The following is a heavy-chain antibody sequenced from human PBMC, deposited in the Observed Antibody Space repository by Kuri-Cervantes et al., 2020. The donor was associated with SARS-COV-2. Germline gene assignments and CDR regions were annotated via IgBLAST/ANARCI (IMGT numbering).Heavy chain of an antibody. D-gene: IGHD3-22*01. CDR1: GFTVSSNY. CDR2: IYSGGST. CDR3: ARGHDRRVYFSTPAPYYFDF. Sequence: GGSLRLSCAASGFTVSSNYMSWVRQAPGKGLEWVSVIYSGGSTSYADSVKGRLTISRDNSRNTLYLQMNSLRAEDTAVYYCARGHDRRVYFSTPAPYYFDFWGQGILVTVSS. J-gene: IGHJ4*02. V-gene: IGHV3-53*01.